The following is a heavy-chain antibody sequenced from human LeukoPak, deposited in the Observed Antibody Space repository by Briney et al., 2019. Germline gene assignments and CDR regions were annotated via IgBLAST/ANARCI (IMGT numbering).Heavy chain of an antibody. V-gene: IGHV4-59*11. J-gene: IGHJ4*02. D-gene: IGHD5-18*01. CDR2: VLDSGRT. CDR3: TTIKRGNIFGYFDF. Sequence: PSETLSLTSTVSGGSMTTHNWNWIRQTPGKRLWRVGYVLDSGRTKENPSLKSRVTLSADTSKNQLSLRLSSVTAADTAVYYCTTIKRGNIFGYFDFWGQGILVTVSS. CDR1: GGSMTTHN.